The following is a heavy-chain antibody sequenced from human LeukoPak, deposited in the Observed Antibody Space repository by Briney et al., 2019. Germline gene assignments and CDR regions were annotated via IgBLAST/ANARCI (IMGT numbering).Heavy chain of an antibody. J-gene: IGHJ4*02. D-gene: IGHD6-19*01. CDR2: IIGSGGRT. CDR1: GFTLSIYT. Sequence: GGSLRLSCATSGFTLSIYTMTWVRQAPGKGLEWVSTIIGSGGRTYNADSVKGRFTISRDNSKNTLYLQMNSLRAEDTAVYYCAKASSDSSGWSYYWGQGTLVTVSS. CDR3: AKASSDSSGWSYY. V-gene: IGHV3-23*01.